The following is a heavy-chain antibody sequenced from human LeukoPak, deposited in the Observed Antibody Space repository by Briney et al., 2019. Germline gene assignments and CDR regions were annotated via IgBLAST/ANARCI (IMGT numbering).Heavy chain of an antibody. CDR1: GFTFSSYA. D-gene: IGHD3-9*01. CDR2: ISGSGGST. CDR3: ATYYDILTGYYQPFYFDY. Sequence: PGGSLRLSCAASGFTFSSYAMSWVCQAPGKGLESVSAISGSGGSTYYADSVKGRFTISRDNSKNTLYLQMNSLRAEDTAVYYCATYYDILTGYYQPFYFDYWGQGTLVTVSS. V-gene: IGHV3-23*01. J-gene: IGHJ4*02.